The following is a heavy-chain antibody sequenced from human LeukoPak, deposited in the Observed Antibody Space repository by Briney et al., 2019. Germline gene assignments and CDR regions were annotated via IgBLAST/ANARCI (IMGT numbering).Heavy chain of an antibody. D-gene: IGHD1-26*01. CDR2: INPASGVT. J-gene: IGHJ4*02. CDR1: GYSFATKY. V-gene: IGHV1-2*02. Sequence: AXVKVSCKASGYSFATKYMHWVRQAHGQGLEWMGWINPASGVTHHAQKFQGRVTMSRDTSITTAYMELTGLISDDTAIYYCARSRWELDADYWGQGTLVTVSS. CDR3: ARSRWELDADY.